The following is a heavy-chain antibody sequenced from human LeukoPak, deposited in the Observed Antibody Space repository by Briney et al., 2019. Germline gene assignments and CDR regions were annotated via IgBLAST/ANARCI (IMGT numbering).Heavy chain of an antibody. D-gene: IGHD5-18*01. CDR1: GGSFSGYY. J-gene: IGHJ4*02. V-gene: IGHV4-34*01. Sequence: SETLSLTCAVYGGSFSGYYWSWIRQPPGKGLEWIGEINHGGSTNYNPSLKSRVTISVDTSKNQFSLKLSSVTAADTAVYYCARSSYGRNFDYWGQGTLVTVSS. CDR3: ARSSYGRNFDY. CDR2: INHGGST.